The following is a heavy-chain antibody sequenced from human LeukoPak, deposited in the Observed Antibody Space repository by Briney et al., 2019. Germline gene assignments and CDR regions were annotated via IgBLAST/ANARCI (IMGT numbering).Heavy chain of an antibody. CDR1: GFTFTNAW. CDR3: AKGPYYYDSSGRSDDAFDI. Sequence: GGSLRLSCAASGFTFTNAWMTWVRQAPGKGLEWVGLIKSKTDGGTADYAAPVKDRFTISRDDSKSTLYLQMNSLRAEDTALYYCAKGPYYYDSSGRSDDAFDIWGQGTMVTVSS. V-gene: IGHV3-15*05. J-gene: IGHJ3*02. CDR2: IKSKTDGGTA. D-gene: IGHD3-22*01.